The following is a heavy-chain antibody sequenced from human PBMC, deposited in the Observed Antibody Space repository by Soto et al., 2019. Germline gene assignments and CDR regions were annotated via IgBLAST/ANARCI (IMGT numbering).Heavy chain of an antibody. V-gene: IGHV1-18*04. CDR2: ISGYNGNT. J-gene: IGHJ6*02. CDR3: ASAGKYYYGSGSPFYYGMDV. Sequence: QVQLVQSGAEVKKPGASVKVSCKASGYTFTSYGVSWVRQAPGHGLEWMGWISGYNGNTNYAQKLQGGVTMTTDTSTIRAYMEQMSLRSDDTAVYYCASAGKYYYGSGSPFYYGMDVWGQGISVPVYS. CDR1: GYTFTSYG. D-gene: IGHD3-10*01.